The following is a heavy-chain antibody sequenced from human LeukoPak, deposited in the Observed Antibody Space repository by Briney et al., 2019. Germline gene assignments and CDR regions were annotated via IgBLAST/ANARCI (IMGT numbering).Heavy chain of an antibody. CDR2: INHSGST. J-gene: IGHJ4*02. V-gene: IGHV4-34*01. D-gene: IGHD3-9*01. CDR1: GGSFSGYY. CDR3: ARGTKYYDILTGYYSPYYFDY. Sequence: PSETLSLTCAVYGGSFSGYYWGWIRQPPGKGLEWIGEINHSGSTNYNPSLKSRVTISVDTSKNQFSLKLSSVTAADTAVYYCARGTKYYDILTGYYSPYYFDYWGQGTLVTVSS.